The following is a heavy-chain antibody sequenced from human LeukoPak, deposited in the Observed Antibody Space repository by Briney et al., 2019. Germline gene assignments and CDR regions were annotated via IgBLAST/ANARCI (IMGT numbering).Heavy chain of an antibody. CDR3: TTDLTTYYYDSSGYR. V-gene: IGHV3-15*07. J-gene: IGHJ4*02. CDR1: GLSLRNVW. CDR2: IKRETDGGTT. Sequence: GGSLRLSCAVSGLSLRNVWMNWLRQAPGKGLEWVGLIKRETDGGTTDYAAPVKGRFTISRDDSKNTLYLQMNSLKTEDTAVYYCTTDLTTYYYDSSGYRWGQGTLVTVSS. D-gene: IGHD3-22*01.